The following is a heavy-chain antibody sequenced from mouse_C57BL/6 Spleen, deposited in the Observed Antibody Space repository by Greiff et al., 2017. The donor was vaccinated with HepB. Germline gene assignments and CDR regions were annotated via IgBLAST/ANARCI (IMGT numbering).Heavy chain of an antibody. Sequence: VQLQQSDAELVKPGASVKISCKASGYTFTDHTIHWVKQRPEQGLEWIGYIYPRDGSTKYNEKFKGKATLTADKSSSTAYMQLNSLTSEDSAVYLCAREGYYRLDFDYWGQGTTLTVSS. J-gene: IGHJ2*01. D-gene: IGHD1-1*01. CDR1: GYTFTDHT. V-gene: IGHV1-78*01. CDR3: AREGYYRLDFDY. CDR2: IYPRDGST.